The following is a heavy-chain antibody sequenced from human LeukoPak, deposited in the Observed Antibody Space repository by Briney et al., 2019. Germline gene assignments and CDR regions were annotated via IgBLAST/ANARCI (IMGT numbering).Heavy chain of an antibody. V-gene: IGHV3-7*01. CDR1: GFTFSTYW. D-gene: IGHD1-26*01. Sequence: GGSLRLSCAVSGFTFSTYWMSWVRQAPGKGLEWVANIKQDGSQKYYVHSVKGRFTISRDNAKNSLYLQMNSLRAEDTAVYYCARGKSGSNAAFDYWGQGTLVTVSS. CDR2: IKQDGSQK. J-gene: IGHJ4*02. CDR3: ARGKSGSNAAFDY.